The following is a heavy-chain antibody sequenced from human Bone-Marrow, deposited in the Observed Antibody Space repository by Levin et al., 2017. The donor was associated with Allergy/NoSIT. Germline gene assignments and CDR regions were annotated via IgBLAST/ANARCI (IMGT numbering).Heavy chain of an antibody. CDR1: GGSFSGYY. V-gene: IGHV4-34*01. Sequence: SETLSLTCAVYGGSFSGYYWSWIRQPPGKGLEWIGEINHSGSTNYNPSLKSRVTISVDTSKNQFSLKLSSVTAADTAVYYCASIVVVPAANTRTTYSKSGPPDGMDVWGQGTTVTVSS. CDR2: INHSGST. D-gene: IGHD2-2*01. J-gene: IGHJ6*02. CDR3: ASIVVVPAANTRTTYSKSGPPDGMDV.